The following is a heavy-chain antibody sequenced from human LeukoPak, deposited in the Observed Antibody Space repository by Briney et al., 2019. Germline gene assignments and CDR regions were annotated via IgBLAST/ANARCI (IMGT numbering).Heavy chain of an antibody. V-gene: IGHV5-51*01. CDR1: GYSFTSYW. CDR2: IYPGESDH. J-gene: IGHJ5*02. Sequence: GESLKISCKGSGYSFTSYWIGWGRQMPGKGLEGRGIIYPGESDHRYSRPFQGQVTISADKSHRTAYLPWRSPKASDTAMYYCARAYSSGWPNWFEPWGQGTLVTVSS. D-gene: IGHD6-19*01. CDR3: ARAYSSGWPNWFEP.